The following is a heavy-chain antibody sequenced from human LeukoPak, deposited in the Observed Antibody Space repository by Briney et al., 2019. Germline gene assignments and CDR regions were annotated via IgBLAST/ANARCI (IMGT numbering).Heavy chain of an antibody. V-gene: IGHV4-30-2*01. Sequence: SETLSLTCAVSGGSISSGDYSWSWIRQPPGEGLEWIGYIYHSGSTYYDPSLKSRVTISLDRSKDQFSLKLSSVTAADTAVYYCARVVVVVAATDYFDYWGQGTLVTVSS. CDR2: IYHSGST. J-gene: IGHJ4*02. CDR3: ARVVVVVAATDYFDY. CDR1: GGSISSGDYS. D-gene: IGHD2-15*01.